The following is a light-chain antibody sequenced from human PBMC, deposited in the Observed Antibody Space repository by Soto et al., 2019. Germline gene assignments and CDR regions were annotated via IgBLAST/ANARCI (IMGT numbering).Light chain of an antibody. V-gene: IGLV2-14*03. CDR3: SSYTDSTAYV. Sequence: QSVLTQPASVSGSPGQSITISCTGTSSDVGTYNFVSWYQQHPGKAPKLMIFDVSNRPSGVSNRFSGSKSGNTASLTISGLQAEDEGDYYCSSYTDSTAYVFGSGTKVTVL. CDR2: DVS. CDR1: SSDVGTYNF. J-gene: IGLJ1*01.